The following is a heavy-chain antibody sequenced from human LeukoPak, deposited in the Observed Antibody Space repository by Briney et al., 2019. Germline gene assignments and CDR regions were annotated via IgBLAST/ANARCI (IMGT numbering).Heavy chain of an antibody. CDR3: ARQTWGGSPNWFDP. Sequence: YPGDSDTRYSPSFQGQVTISADKSISTAYLQWSSLKASDTAMYYCARQTWGGSPNWFDPWGQGTLVTVSS. J-gene: IGHJ5*02. CDR2: YPGDSDT. D-gene: IGHD1-26*01. V-gene: IGHV5-51*01.